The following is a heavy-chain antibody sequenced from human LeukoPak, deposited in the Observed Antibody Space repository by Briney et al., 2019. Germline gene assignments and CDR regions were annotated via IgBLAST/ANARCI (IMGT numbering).Heavy chain of an antibody. D-gene: IGHD1-26*01. CDR3: ASYPKSGSYAFDY. Sequence: SGTLSLTCAVSGGSISSSNWWSWVRQPPGKGLEWIGEIYHSGSTNYNPSLKSRVTISVDKSKNQFSLKLSSVTAADTAVYYCASYPKSGSYAFDYWGQGTLVTVSS. V-gene: IGHV4-4*02. CDR1: GGSISSSNW. J-gene: IGHJ4*02. CDR2: IYHSGST.